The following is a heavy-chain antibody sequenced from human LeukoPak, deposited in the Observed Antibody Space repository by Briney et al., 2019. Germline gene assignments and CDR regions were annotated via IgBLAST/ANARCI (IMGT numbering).Heavy chain of an antibody. CDR2: MNPNSGNT. Sequence: ASVKVSCKASGYTFTSYDINWVRQATGQGLEWMGWMNPNSGNTGYAQKFQGRVTMTRNTSISTAYMELSRLRSDDTAVYYCARDPIVVVPAAIPFDPWGQGTLVTVSS. V-gene: IGHV1-8*01. CDR3: ARDPIVVVPAAIPFDP. J-gene: IGHJ5*02. D-gene: IGHD2-2*01. CDR1: GYTFTSYD.